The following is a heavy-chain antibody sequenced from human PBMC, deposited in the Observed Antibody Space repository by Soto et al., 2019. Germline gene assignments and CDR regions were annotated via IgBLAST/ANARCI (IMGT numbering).Heavy chain of an antibody. J-gene: IGHJ3*02. Sequence: GGSLRLSCAASGFTFSSYAMSWVRQAPGKGLEWVSAISGSGGSTYYADSVKGRFTISRDNSKNTLYLQMNSLRAEDTAVYYCAKDVRITMIVVVTPALGAFDIWGQGTMVTVSS. CDR1: GFTFSSYA. D-gene: IGHD3-22*01. CDR3: AKDVRITMIVVVTPALGAFDI. V-gene: IGHV3-23*01. CDR2: ISGSGGST.